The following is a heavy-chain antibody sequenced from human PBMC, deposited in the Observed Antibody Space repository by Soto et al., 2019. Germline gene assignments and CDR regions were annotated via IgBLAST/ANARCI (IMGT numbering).Heavy chain of an antibody. Sequence: SETLSLTCTVSGGSISSYYWSWIRQPPGKGLEWIGYIYYSGSTNYNPSLKSRVTISVDTSKNQFSLKLSSVTAADTAVYYCARHQMGATDAFDIWGQGTMVTVSS. CDR1: GGSISSYY. CDR2: IYYSGST. D-gene: IGHD1-26*01. V-gene: IGHV4-59*01. CDR3: ARHQMGATDAFDI. J-gene: IGHJ3*02.